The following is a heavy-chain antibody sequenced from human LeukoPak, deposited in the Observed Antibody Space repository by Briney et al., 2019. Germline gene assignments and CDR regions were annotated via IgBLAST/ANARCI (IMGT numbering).Heavy chain of an antibody. CDR3: ARDSSGWYSLDY. Sequence: PGRSLRLSCAASGFTFSSYGMHWVRQAPGKGLEWVAVISYDGSNKYYAGSVKGRFTISRDNSKNTLYLQMNSLRAEDTAVYYCARDSSGWYSLDYWGQGTLVTVSS. CDR1: GFTFSSYG. V-gene: IGHV3-30*03. CDR2: ISYDGSNK. D-gene: IGHD6-19*01. J-gene: IGHJ4*02.